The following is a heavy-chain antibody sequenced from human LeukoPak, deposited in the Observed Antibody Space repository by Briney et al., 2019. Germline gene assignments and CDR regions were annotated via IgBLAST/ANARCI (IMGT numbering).Heavy chain of an antibody. J-gene: IGHJ4*02. V-gene: IGHV3-23*01. Sequence: GGSLRLSCAASGFTFSSFAMNWVRQAPGKGLEWVSVISATGEKAYYAESVKDRFTISRDYSKNTVFLSMNSLRVDDTAIYYCAKDRRFSVTTDYYFDVWGPGPLVSVSS. CDR2: ISATGEKA. D-gene: IGHD4-17*01. CDR3: AKDRRFSVTTDYYFDV. CDR1: GFTFSSFA.